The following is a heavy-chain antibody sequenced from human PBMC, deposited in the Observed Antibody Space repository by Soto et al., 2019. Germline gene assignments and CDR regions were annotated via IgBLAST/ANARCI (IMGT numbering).Heavy chain of an antibody. V-gene: IGHV4-31*03. Sequence: PSETLSLTCTVSGGSISSGGYYWSWIRQHPGKGLEWIGYIYYSGSTYYNPSLKSRVTISVDTSKNQFSLKLSSVTAADTAVYYCARVSYDILTKGDYYGMDVWGQGTTVTVSS. J-gene: IGHJ6*02. CDR1: GGSISSGGYY. D-gene: IGHD3-9*01. CDR3: ARVSYDILTKGDYYGMDV. CDR2: IYYSGST.